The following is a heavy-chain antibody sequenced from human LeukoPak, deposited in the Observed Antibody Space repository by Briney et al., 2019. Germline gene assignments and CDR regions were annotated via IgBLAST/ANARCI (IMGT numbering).Heavy chain of an antibody. Sequence: SETLSPTCTVSGGSISSGSYYWSWIRQPAGKGLEWIGRIYTSGSTNYNPSLKSRVTISVDTSKNQFSLKLSSVTAADTAVYYCARGLKHRYYYYYMDVWGKGTTVTVSS. CDR3: ARGLKHRYYYYYMDV. V-gene: IGHV4-61*02. J-gene: IGHJ6*03. CDR1: GGSISSGSYY. CDR2: IYTSGST.